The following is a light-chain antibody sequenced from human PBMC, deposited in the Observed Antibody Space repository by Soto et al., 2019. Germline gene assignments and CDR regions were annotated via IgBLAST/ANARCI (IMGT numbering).Light chain of an antibody. V-gene: IGKV1-33*01. J-gene: IGKJ4*01. CDR1: QDISNY. CDR3: QQYDNLPPLT. CDR2: DAS. Sequence: DIQMTQSPSSLSASVGDRVTITCQASQDISNYLNWYQQKPGKAPKLLIYDASNLETGVPSRFSASGSGTDFTFTISSLQPEDIATYYCQQYDNLPPLTFRGRTKVEIK.